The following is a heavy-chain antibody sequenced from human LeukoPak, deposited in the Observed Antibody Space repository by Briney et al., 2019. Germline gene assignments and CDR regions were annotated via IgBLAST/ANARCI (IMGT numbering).Heavy chain of an antibody. J-gene: IGHJ4*02. CDR3: ASYENPRIAVPDRGDY. CDR1: GGSISSGGYY. D-gene: IGHD6-19*01. CDR2: IYHSGST. V-gene: IGHV4-30-2*01. Sequence: PSETLSLTCTVSGGSISSGGYYWSWIRQPPGRGLEWIGYIYHSGSTYYNPSLKSRVTISVDRSKNQFSLKLSSVTAADTAVYYCASYENPRIAVPDRGDYWGQGTLVTVSS.